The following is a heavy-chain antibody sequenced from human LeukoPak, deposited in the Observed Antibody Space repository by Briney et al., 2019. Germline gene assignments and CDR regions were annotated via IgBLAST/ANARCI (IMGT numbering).Heavy chain of an antibody. CDR3: ARLCSSCSCPFDY. J-gene: IGHJ4*02. CDR1: GGSISTFY. CDR2: IYTTGST. V-gene: IGHV4-4*09. Sequence: PSETLSLTCSVSGGSISTFYWTWIRQPPGKGLEWIGYIYTTGSTNYNPSLTSRVTMSVDTPKNQFSLRVSSVTSADTAVYYCARLCSSCSCPFDYWGQGTLVTVSS. D-gene: IGHD2-2*01.